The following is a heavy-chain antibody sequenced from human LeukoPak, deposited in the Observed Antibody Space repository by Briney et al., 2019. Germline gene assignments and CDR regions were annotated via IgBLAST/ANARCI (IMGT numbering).Heavy chain of an antibody. V-gene: IGHV3-33*08. CDR1: GFTFSSHA. D-gene: IGHD1-26*01. J-gene: IGHJ4*02. CDR2: IWYDGINK. Sequence: GGSLRLSCAASGFTFSSHAMTWGRQAPGKGLEWVAVIWYDGINKYYADSVKGRFTISRDNSKNTLYLQMNGLRAEDTAVYYCARGMVGATYFDYWGQGTLVTVSS. CDR3: ARGMVGATYFDY.